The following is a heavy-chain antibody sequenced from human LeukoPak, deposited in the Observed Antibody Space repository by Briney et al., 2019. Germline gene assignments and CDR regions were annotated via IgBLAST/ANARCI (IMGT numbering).Heavy chain of an antibody. CDR3: AKDYGDYVGAFDI. D-gene: IGHD4-17*01. Sequence: GGSLRLSCADSGFTFINYAMSWVRQAPGKGLEWVSTISGSGGSTYYADSVKGRFTISRDNSKNTLYLQMNSLRAEDTAVYYCAKDYGDYVGAFDIWGQGTMVTVSS. J-gene: IGHJ3*02. CDR2: ISGSGGST. CDR1: GFTFINYA. V-gene: IGHV3-23*01.